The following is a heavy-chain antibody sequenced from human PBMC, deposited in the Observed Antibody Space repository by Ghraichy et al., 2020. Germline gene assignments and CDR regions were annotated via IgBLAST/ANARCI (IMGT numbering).Heavy chain of an antibody. CDR3: ATGGSNHFDY. Sequence: ASVKVSCQASGYTFTDFYMHWVRQAPGQGLECMGWINPKSGGTIYAQRFQGRVTMTRDTSINTVYMELSVLRSDDTAVYYCATGGSNHFDYWGQGTLVTVSS. V-gene: IGHV1-2*02. J-gene: IGHJ4*02. CDR2: INPKSGGT. D-gene: IGHD1-26*01. CDR1: GYTFTDFY.